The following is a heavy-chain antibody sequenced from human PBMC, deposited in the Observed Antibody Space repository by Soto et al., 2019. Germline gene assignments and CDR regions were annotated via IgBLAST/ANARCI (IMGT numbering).Heavy chain of an antibody. J-gene: IGHJ4*02. D-gene: IGHD3-22*01. V-gene: IGHV3-48*02. CDR2: ISSSGNTI. CDR3: ARDLITVTSPYFDY. Sequence: PGGSLRLSCVASGFTFSSYSMNWVRQAPGKGLEWVSYISSSGNTIYYADSVKGRFTISRDNAENSLYLQMNSLRDEDTAVYYCARDLITVTSPYFDYWGQGTLVTVSS. CDR1: GFTFSSYS.